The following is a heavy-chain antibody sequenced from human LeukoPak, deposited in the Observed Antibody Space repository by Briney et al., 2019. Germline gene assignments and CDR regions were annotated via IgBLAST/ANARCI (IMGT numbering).Heavy chain of an antibody. J-gene: IGHJ4*02. V-gene: IGHV4-31*03. CDR2: IYYSGST. D-gene: IGHD4-17*01. CDR1: GGSISSGGYY. Sequence: ASETLSLTCTVSGGSISSGGYYWSWIRQHPGKGLEWIGYIYYSGSTNYNPSLKSRVTISVDTSKNQFSLKLSSVTAADTAVYYCARSGTVTNIFDYWGQGTLVTVSS. CDR3: ARSGTVTNIFDY.